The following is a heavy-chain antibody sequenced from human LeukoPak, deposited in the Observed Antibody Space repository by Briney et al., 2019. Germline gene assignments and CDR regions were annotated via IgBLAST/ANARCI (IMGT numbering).Heavy chain of an antibody. CDR3: ARVRRYFDSVDY. CDR2: IYSGGST. V-gene: IGHV3-66*02. D-gene: IGHD3-9*01. Sequence: GGSLRLSXAASGFTVSSNYMSWVRQSPGKGLEWVSVIYSGGSTYYADSVKGRFTISRDNSKNTLYLQMNSLRAEDTAVYYCARVRRYFDSVDYWGQGTLVTVSS. CDR1: GFTVSSNY. J-gene: IGHJ4*02.